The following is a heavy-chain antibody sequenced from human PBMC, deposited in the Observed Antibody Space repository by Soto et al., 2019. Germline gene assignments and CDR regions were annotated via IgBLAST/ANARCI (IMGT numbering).Heavy chain of an antibody. D-gene: IGHD3-3*02. J-gene: IGHJ5*02. CDR1: GYSFFSYY. CDR2: FLASGGNT. V-gene: IGHV1-46*01. CDR3: ARGGATIFGVIAS. Sequence: ASVKVSCKASGYSFFSYYIHWVRQAPGQGLEWMGRFLASGGNTFYAQRFRGRVSMTRDTSSTNTVSLELTSLTSDDTAVYYCARGGATIFGVIASWGQGTRVTVSS.